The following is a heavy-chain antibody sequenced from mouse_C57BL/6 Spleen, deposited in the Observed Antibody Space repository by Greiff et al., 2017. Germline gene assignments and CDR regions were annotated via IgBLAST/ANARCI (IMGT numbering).Heavy chain of an antibody. Sequence: EVKVEESGGGLVQPGGSMKLSCVASGFTFSNYWMNWVRQSPEKGLEWVAQIRLKSDNYATHYAESVKGRFTISRDDSKSSVYLQMNNLRAEDTGIYYCTVYYGNYGVDYWGQGTTLTVSS. CDR3: TVYYGNYGVDY. D-gene: IGHD2-1*01. J-gene: IGHJ2*01. CDR2: IRLKSDNYAT. CDR1: GFTFSNYW. V-gene: IGHV6-3*01.